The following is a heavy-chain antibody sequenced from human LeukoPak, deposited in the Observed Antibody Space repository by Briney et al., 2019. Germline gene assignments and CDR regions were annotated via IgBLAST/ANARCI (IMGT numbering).Heavy chain of an antibody. CDR1: GGTFSSYA. CDR2: IIPILGIA. V-gene: IGHV1-69*04. Sequence: SVKVSCKASGGTFSSYAISWVRQAPGQGLEWVGRIIPILGIANYAQKFQGRVTITADKSTSTAYMELSSLRSEDTAVYYCARDHDNYYDSSGYYVDYWGQGTLVTVSS. D-gene: IGHD3-22*01. J-gene: IGHJ4*02. CDR3: ARDHDNYYDSSGYYVDY.